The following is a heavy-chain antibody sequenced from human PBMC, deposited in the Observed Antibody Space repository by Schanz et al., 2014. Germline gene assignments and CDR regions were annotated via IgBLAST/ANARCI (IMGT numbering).Heavy chain of an antibody. J-gene: IGHJ4*02. CDR1: GFTLSNYA. Sequence: EMQLLESGGGLAQPGGSLRLSCAASGFTLSNYAMSWVRQAPGKGLEWVSAISGGGATTYYADSVKGRFTISRDNSKNTLYLQMNSMRAEDTAVYYCAKDRSWDYDSSGYFDYWGQGTLVTVSS. CDR2: ISGGGATT. D-gene: IGHD3-22*01. V-gene: IGHV3-23*01. CDR3: AKDRSWDYDSSGYFDY.